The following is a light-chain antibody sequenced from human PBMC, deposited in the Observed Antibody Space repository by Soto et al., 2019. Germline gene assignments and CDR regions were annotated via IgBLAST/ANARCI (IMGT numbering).Light chain of an antibody. CDR3: CSYAGSYTVV. Sequence: QSVLTQPRSVSGSPGQSVTISCTGTSSDVGGYNYVSWYQQHPGKAPKLMIHEVSKRPSGVPDRFSGSKSGNTASLTISGLQAEDEADYYCCSYAGSYTVVFGGGTKLTVL. CDR1: SSDVGGYNY. CDR2: EVS. V-gene: IGLV2-11*01. J-gene: IGLJ2*01.